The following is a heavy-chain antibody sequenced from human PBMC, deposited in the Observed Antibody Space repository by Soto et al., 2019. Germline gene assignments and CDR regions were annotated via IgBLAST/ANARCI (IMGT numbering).Heavy chain of an antibody. V-gene: IGHV4-31*03. CDR2: RYYSEST. J-gene: IGHJ4*02. CDR3: ARTKCSGGSCYSWSLDY. Sequence: ASETLSLTCTVSGGSITTGGYYWSWIRQLPGKGLEWIGHRYYSESTYYNPSLKSRVSISLDTSKNQFSLKLSFVTAADTAMYYCARTKCSGGSCYSWSLDYWGQGTPVTVSS. D-gene: IGHD2-15*01. CDR1: GGSITTGGYY.